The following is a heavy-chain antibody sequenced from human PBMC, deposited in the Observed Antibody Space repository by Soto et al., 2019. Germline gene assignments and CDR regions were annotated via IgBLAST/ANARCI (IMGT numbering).Heavy chain of an antibody. D-gene: IGHD3-10*01. V-gene: IGHV4-59*04. J-gene: IGHJ4*02. CDR2: IYYSGSP. Sequence: SETLSLTCTVSNDSISPYYWSWIRQPPGKGLEWIGFIYYSGSPYYNPSLKSRVTISVDTSKNQFSLKLTSVTAADTAVYYCASSEFHWGQGTLVTVSS. CDR1: NDSISPYY. CDR3: ASSEFH.